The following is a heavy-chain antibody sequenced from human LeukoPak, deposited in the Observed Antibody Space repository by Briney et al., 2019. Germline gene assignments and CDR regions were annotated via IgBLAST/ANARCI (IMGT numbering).Heavy chain of an antibody. D-gene: IGHD5-18*01. CDR1: GYTFTSSYD. V-gene: IGHV1-2*02. J-gene: IGHJ4*02. CDR2: INPESGGT. Sequence: ASVKVSCKASGYTFTSSYDINWVRQAPGQGLEWMGWINPESGGTSYAQHFQGRVTMTRDTSISTAYMDLSRLKSDDTAVYYCARDRSRGYSYGLESLYWGQGTLVTVSS. CDR3: ARDRSRGYSYGLESLY.